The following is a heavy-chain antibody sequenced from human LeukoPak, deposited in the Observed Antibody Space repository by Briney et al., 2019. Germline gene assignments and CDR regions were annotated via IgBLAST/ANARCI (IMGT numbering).Heavy chain of an antibody. J-gene: IGHJ4*02. Sequence: GGSLRLSYAASGFTVSSNYMSWVRQAPGKGLEWVSVIYSGGSTYYADSVKGRFTISRDNSKNTLYLQMNSLRAEDTAVYYCAKEEFEMAPFDYWGQGTLVTVSS. CDR3: AKEEFEMAPFDY. V-gene: IGHV3-53*05. D-gene: IGHD5-24*01. CDR1: GFTVSSNY. CDR2: IYSGGST.